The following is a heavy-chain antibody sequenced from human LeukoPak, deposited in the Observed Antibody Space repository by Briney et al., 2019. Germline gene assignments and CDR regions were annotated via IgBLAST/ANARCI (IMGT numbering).Heavy chain of an antibody. CDR2: ISAYNGNT. CDR3: ARGGVGITIFGVLYYFDY. Sequence: ASVKVSCKASGYTFTSYGISWVRQAPGQGLEWMGWISAYNGNTNYAQKLQGRVTMTRNTSISTAYMELSSLRSEDTAVYYCARGGVGITIFGVLYYFDYWGQGTLVTVSS. D-gene: IGHD3-3*01. J-gene: IGHJ4*02. CDR1: GYTFTSYG. V-gene: IGHV1-18*01.